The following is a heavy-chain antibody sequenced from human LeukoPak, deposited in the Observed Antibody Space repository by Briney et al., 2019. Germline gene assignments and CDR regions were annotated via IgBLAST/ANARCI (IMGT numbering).Heavy chain of an antibody. J-gene: IGHJ4*02. CDR2: IYHGGGV. Sequence: PSETLSLTCVVFGGSVINNWWSWVRQPPGKGLEWIGEIYHGGGVNYNPSLKSRVTISVDTSKNQFSLKLSSVTAADTAVYYCAREFGYNPFGYWGQGTLVTVSS. CDR1: GGSVINNW. D-gene: IGHD5-24*01. V-gene: IGHV4/OR15-8*01. CDR3: AREFGYNPFGY.